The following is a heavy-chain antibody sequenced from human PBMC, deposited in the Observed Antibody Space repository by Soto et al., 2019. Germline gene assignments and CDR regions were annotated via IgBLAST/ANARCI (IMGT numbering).Heavy chain of an antibody. CDR1: GGSISSGGYY. V-gene: IGHV4-31*03. Sequence: QVQLQESGPGLVKPSQTLSLTCTVSGGSISSGGYYWSWIRQHPGKGLEWIGYIYYIGSTYSNPSLKSRVTISVDTSKNQFSLKLSSLTAADTAVYYCAREGGIVGATAADYWGQGTLVTVSS. CDR3: AREGGIVGATAADY. D-gene: IGHD1-26*01. CDR2: IYYIGST. J-gene: IGHJ4*02.